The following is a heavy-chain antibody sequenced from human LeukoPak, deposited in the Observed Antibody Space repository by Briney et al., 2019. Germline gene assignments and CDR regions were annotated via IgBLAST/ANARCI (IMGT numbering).Heavy chain of an antibody. CDR2: IYYSGST. D-gene: IGHD2-21*01. CDR1: GGSISSGGYY. J-gene: IGHJ6*02. Sequence: PSETLSLTCTVSGGSISSGGYYWSWIRQHPGKGLEWIGYIYYSGSTYYNPSLKSRVTISVDTSKNQFSLKLSSVTAADTAVYYCARSDHRYYYYYYGMDVWGQGTTVTVSS. V-gene: IGHV4-31*03. CDR3: ARSDHRYYYYYYGMDV.